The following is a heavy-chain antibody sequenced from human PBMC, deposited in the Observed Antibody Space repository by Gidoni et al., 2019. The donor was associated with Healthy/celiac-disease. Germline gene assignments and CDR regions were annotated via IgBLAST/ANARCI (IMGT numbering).Heavy chain of an antibody. D-gene: IGHD5-12*01. CDR2: IKQDGSEK. J-gene: IGHJ6*02. CDR1: GFTFSRQW. V-gene: IGHV3-7*01. CDR3: ARRGGYSGYDPYYYYYGMDV. Sequence: EVQLVESGGGLVQPGGSLGPPWAASGFTFSRQWMSWVRQAPGKGLEWVANIKQDGSEKYYVDAVKGRFTISRDNDKNSLYLQMNSLRAEDTAVYYCARRGGYSGYDPYYYYYGMDVWGQGTTVTVSS.